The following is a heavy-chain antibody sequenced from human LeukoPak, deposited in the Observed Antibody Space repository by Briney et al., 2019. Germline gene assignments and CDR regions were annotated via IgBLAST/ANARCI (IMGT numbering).Heavy chain of an antibody. Sequence: QPGGSLRLSCAASGFTFSSYGMHWVRQAPGKGLEWVAFIRYDGSNKYYADSVKGRFTISRDNSKNTLYLQMNSLRAEDTAVYYCAKSGVPAAIMYYYYYYMDVWGKGTTVTISS. CDR2: IRYDGSNK. J-gene: IGHJ6*03. V-gene: IGHV3-30*02. CDR3: AKSGVPAAIMYYYYYYMDV. D-gene: IGHD2-2*01. CDR1: GFTFSSYG.